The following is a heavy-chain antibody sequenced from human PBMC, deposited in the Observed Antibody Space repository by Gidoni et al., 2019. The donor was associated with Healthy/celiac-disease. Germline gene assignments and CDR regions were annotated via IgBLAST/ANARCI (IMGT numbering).Heavy chain of an antibody. V-gene: IGHV3-11*01. D-gene: IGHD3-22*01. J-gene: IGHJ3*02. CDR1: GFPFSDYY. CDR2: ISSSGSTI. CDR3: ARDPQGAYYYDSSRAFDI. Sequence: QVQLVESGGGLVKPGGSLRLSCAASGFPFSDYYMSWIRQAPGKGLEWVAYISSSGSTIYYADSVKGRFTSSRDNAKNSLYLQMNSLRAEDTAVYYCARDPQGAYYYDSSRAFDIWGQGTMVTVSS.